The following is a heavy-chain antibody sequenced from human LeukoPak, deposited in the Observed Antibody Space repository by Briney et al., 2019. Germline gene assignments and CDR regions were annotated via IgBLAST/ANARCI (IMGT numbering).Heavy chain of an antibody. J-gene: IGHJ6*04. CDR3: AKDAPPCSGGSCYSGYYFYGMDV. Sequence: GRSPRLSCAVSGLTFSSYGMHWVRQAPGKGLEWVAVISYDGSNKYYADSVKGRFTISRDNSKNTLYLQMNSLRAEDTAVFYCAKDAPPCSGGSCYSGYYFYGMDVWGKGTTVTVSS. D-gene: IGHD2-15*01. CDR2: ISYDGSNK. V-gene: IGHV3-30*18. CDR1: GLTFSSYG.